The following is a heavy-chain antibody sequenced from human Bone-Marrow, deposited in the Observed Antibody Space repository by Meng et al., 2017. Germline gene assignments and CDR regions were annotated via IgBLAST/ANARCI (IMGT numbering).Heavy chain of an antibody. CDR2: IIPIFGTA. CDR3: ARDNLKDWFDP. CDR1: GGTFSSYA. Sequence: QVQVVQSGAEVKKLGSSVKVSCTASGGTFSSYAISWVRQAPGQGLEWMGGIIPIFGTANYAQKFQGRVTITADESTSTAYMELSSLRSEDTAVYYCARDNLKDWFDPWGQGTLVTVSS. J-gene: IGHJ5*02. V-gene: IGHV1-69*01.